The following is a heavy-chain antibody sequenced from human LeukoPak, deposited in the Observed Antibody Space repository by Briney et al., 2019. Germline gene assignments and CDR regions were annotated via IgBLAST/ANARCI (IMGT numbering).Heavy chain of an antibody. J-gene: IGHJ4*02. CDR2: ISGTSAYI. CDR1: GFTFSSYN. CDR3: VRDRSRLIDF. D-gene: IGHD3-22*01. Sequence: GGSLRLSCAASGFTFSSYNMNWVRQAPGKGLEWVSSISGTSAYIYYADSVKGRFTISRDNANNSLYLQMNSLSAEDTAVYYCVRDRSRLIDFWGQGTLVTVSS. V-gene: IGHV3-21*01.